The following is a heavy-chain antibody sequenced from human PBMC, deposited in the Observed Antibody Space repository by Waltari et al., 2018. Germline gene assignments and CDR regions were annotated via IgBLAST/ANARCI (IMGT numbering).Heavy chain of an antibody. CDR2: INSSSSYI. CDR1: GFTFSSYS. V-gene: IGHV3-21*01. CDR3: ARGVICSGGSCYARWFDP. D-gene: IGHD2-15*01. J-gene: IGHJ5*02. Sequence: EVQLVESGGGLVKPGGSLRLSCAASGFTFSSYSMNWVRQAPGKGLEWVSSINSSSSYIYYADSVKGRFTISRDNAKNSLYLQMNSLRAEDTAVYYCARGVICSGGSCYARWFDPWGQGTLVTVSS.